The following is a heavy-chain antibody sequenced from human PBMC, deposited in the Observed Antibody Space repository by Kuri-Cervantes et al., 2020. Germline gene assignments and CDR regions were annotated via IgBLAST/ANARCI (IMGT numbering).Heavy chain of an antibody. Sequence: GESLKISCAASGFTFSNYAMTWVRRAPGKGLEWVSAISASGASTFYADSVKGRFVISRDNSKNSLFLQMNSLRAEDSAIYYCARASSVNTWPPAYWGQGALVTVSS. CDR3: ARASSVNTWPPAY. CDR1: GFTFSNYA. V-gene: IGHV3-23*01. J-gene: IGHJ4*02. CDR2: ISASGAST.